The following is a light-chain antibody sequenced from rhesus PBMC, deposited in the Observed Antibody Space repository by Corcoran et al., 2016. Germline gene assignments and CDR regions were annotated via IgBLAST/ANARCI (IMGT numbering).Light chain of an antibody. Sequence: DIQLTQSPSSLSASVGDRVTITCRASQGISSFLAWYQQKSGKAPKLLIDDASNLQSGVPSRVSGSGSGTECTLTISSLQPEDFATYYCQQCNSYPLTFGGGTKVEIK. V-gene: IGKV1-38*01. CDR1: QGISSF. CDR2: DAS. J-gene: IGKJ4*01. CDR3: QQCNSYPLT.